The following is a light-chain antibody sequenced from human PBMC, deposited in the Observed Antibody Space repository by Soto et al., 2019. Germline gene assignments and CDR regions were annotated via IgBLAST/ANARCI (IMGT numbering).Light chain of an antibody. CDR2: KAS. V-gene: IGKV1-5*03. CDR1: QSVSSW. J-gene: IGKJ1*01. Sequence: DIQMSQSRYTLSSSVGDRVTITCLASQSVSSWLDWYQQKPGKAPRRLIYKASSLESGVPSRFSGSGSGTEFTLNISRLQADDVAIYYCKQYTSYSRTFGQGTKVDIK. CDR3: KQYTSYSRT.